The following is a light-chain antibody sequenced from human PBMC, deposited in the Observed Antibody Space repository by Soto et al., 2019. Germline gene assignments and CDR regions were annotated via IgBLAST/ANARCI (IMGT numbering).Light chain of an antibody. CDR1: QSISSW. V-gene: IGKV1-5*03. CDR3: QQYSTYTPRT. J-gene: IGKJ1*01. CDR2: KAS. Sequence: DIQMTQSPYILSASLGDRVTITCRASQSISSWLAWYQQKPGKAPNLLIHKASHLESGVPSRFSGSGSGTEFTLTISSLQPDDFATYYCQQYSTYTPRTFGQGTKVDI.